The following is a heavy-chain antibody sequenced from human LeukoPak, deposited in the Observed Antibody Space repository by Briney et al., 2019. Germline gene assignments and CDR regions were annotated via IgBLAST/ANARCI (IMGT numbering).Heavy chain of an antibody. D-gene: IGHD5-12*01. CDR1: GYSISSGYY. CDR3: ARDDIVATIGPDY. J-gene: IGHJ4*02. Sequence: PSETLSLTCTVSGYSISSGYYWGWIRQPPGKGLEWTGSIYHSGSTYYNPSLKSRVTISVDTSKNQFSLKLSSVTAADTAVYYCARDDIVATIGPDYWGQGTLVTVSS. CDR2: IYHSGST. V-gene: IGHV4-38-2*02.